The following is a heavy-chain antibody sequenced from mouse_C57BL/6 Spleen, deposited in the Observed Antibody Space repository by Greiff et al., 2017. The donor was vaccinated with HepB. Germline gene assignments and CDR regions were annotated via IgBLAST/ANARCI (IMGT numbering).Heavy chain of an antibody. CDR3: ARCDGSYAMDY. CDR2: INPGSGGT. Sequence: VQLQQSGAELVRPGPSVKVSCKASGYAFTNYLIEWVKQRPGQGLEWIGVINPGSGGTNYNEKFKGKATLTADKSSSTAYMQLSSLTSEDSAVYFCARCDGSYAMDYWGQGTSVTVSS. J-gene: IGHJ4*01. D-gene: IGHD2-3*01. V-gene: IGHV1-54*01. CDR1: GYAFTNYL.